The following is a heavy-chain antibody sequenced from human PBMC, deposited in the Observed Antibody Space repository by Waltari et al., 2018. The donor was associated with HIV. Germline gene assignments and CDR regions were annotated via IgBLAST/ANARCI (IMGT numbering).Heavy chain of an antibody. CDR3: ARREDIVVVVAGDAFDI. Sequence: QLQLQESGPGLVKPSETLSLTCTVSGGSISSSSYYWGWIRQPPGKGLEWIGSIYYSGSTYYNPSLKSRVTISVDTSKNQFSLKLSSVTAADTAVYYCARREDIVVVVAGDAFDIWGQGTMVTVSS. CDR1: GGSISSSSYY. V-gene: IGHV4-39*01. J-gene: IGHJ3*02. D-gene: IGHD2-15*01. CDR2: IYYSGST.